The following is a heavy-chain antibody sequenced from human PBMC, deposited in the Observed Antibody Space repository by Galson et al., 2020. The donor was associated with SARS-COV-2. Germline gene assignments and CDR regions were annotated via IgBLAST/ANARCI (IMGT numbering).Heavy chain of an antibody. CDR1: GYTFTGYY. D-gene: IGHD6-13*01. J-gene: IGHJ6*02. CDR2: INPNGGGT. Sequence: ASVKVSCKASGYTFTGYYMHWVRQAPGQGLEWMGWINPNGGGTNYAQKFQGWVTMTRDTSISTAYMELSRLRSDDTAVYYCAREKAAAGTDYYYGMDVWGQGTTVTVSS. V-gene: IGHV1-2*04. CDR3: AREKAAAGTDYYYGMDV.